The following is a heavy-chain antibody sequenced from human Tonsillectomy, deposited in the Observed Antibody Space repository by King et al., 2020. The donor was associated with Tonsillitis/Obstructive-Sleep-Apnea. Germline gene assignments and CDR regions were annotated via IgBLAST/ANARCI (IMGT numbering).Heavy chain of an antibody. J-gene: IGHJ6*03. CDR3: GVVPVNYYYYYYMDV. V-gene: IGHV4-39*01. D-gene: IGHD2-2*01. CDR2: IYYSGST. Sequence: LQLQESGPGLVKPSETLSLTCTVSGGSISSSSYYWGWIRQPPGKGLEWIGSIYYSGSTYYNPSLKSRVTISVDTSKNQFSLKLSSVTAADTAVHYCGVVPVNYYYYYYMDVWGKGTTVTVSS. CDR1: GGSISSSSYY.